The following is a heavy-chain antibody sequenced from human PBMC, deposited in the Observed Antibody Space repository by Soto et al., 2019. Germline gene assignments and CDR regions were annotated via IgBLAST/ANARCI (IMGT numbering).Heavy chain of an antibody. D-gene: IGHD2-8*02. Sequence: QVQLQQWGAGLLKPSETLSLTCAVYGGSFSGYYWTWIRQPPGTGLEWSGEINHSGSTNYNPSLNSPVTISVDTSKNQFSLKLTSVTAADPAVYYCARDKITGLFDYWGQGTLVTVSS. CDR1: GGSFSGYY. V-gene: IGHV4-34*01. J-gene: IGHJ4*02. CDR2: INHSGST. CDR3: ARDKITGLFDY.